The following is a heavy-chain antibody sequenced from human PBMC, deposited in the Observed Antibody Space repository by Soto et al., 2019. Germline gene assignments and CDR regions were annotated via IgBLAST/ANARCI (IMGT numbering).Heavy chain of an antibody. Sequence: GGSLRLSCVASGFTFNNAWMNWVRQAPGKGLEWVGRIKSKTDGVTTDYAALVKGRFTISRDDSKTTLYLQMNGLKTEDTAVYYCTTAENYYDSSSFDYWGQGTLVTVSS. V-gene: IGHV3-15*01. CDR3: TTAENYYDSSSFDY. D-gene: IGHD3-22*01. J-gene: IGHJ4*02. CDR2: IKSKTDGVTT. CDR1: GFTFNNAW.